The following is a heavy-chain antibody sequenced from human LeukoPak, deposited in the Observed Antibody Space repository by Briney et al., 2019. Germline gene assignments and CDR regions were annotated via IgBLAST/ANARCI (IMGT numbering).Heavy chain of an antibody. CDR1: GYSLTSYW. Sequence: GESLKISCKASGYSLTSYWIGGVRQMPGKGLEWIGIIYPPDSKTTYSPSFQGHVSISADMSISTSYLQWNSLKASDTAIYYCARVVSLYASGTYTPNYFNYWGQGTLVTVSS. CDR2: IYPPDSKT. CDR3: ARVVSLYASGTYTPNYFNY. D-gene: IGHD3-10*01. V-gene: IGHV5-51*01. J-gene: IGHJ4*02.